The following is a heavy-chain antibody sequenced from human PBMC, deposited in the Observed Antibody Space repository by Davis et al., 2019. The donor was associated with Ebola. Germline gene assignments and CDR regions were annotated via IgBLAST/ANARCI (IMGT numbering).Heavy chain of an antibody. D-gene: IGHD3-3*01. CDR2: INHSGST. CDR3: ARGERFLEWLLLFSPKLAFDY. J-gene: IGHJ4*02. V-gene: IGHV4-34*01. Sequence: SETLSLTCAVYGGPFSGFYWTWIRQPPGKGLEWIGEINHSGSTNYNPSLKSRVTISVDTSKNQFSLKLSSVTAADTAVYYCARGERFLEWLLLFSPKLAFDYWGQGTLVTVSS. CDR1: GGPFSGFY.